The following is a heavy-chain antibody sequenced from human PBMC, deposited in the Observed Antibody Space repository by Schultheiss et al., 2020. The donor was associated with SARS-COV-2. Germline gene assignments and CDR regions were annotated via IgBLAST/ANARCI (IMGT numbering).Heavy chain of an antibody. CDR1: GGSISSSNW. J-gene: IGHJ6*02. D-gene: IGHD3-10*01. CDR2: IYHSGST. Sequence: SETLSLTCTVSGGSISSSNWWSWVRQPPGKGLEWIGEIYHSGSTNYNPSLKSRVTISVDTSKNQFSLKVSSVTAADTAVYYCSRGAHYHCMAVWGQGTTVTVSS. CDR3: SRGAHYHCMAV. V-gene: IGHV4-4*02.